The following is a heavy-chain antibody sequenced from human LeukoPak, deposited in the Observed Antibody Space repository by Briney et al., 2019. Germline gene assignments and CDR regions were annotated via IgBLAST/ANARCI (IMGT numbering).Heavy chain of an antibody. D-gene: IGHD7-27*01. CDR1: GYTFIGYY. Sequence: ASVKVSCKASGYTFIGYYMHWVRQASGQGPEWMGRINPNSGGTNYAQKFQGRVTMTSDTSISTAYMELNNLRSDDTAIYYCARDVEARTWGLGNYWGQGTLVTVSS. CDR3: ARDVEARTWGLGNY. V-gene: IGHV1-2*06. CDR2: INPNSGGT. J-gene: IGHJ4*02.